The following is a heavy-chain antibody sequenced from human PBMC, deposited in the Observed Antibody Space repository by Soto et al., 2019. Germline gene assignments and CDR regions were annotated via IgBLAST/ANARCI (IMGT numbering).Heavy chain of an antibody. CDR1: GYTFTNYG. J-gene: IGHJ5*02. CDR2: ISAYNGNK. CDR3: VRRHVSATGIDWFDP. V-gene: IGHV1-18*04. Sequence: ASVKVSCKASGYTFTNYGFSWVRQAPGQGLEWMGWISAYNGNKNYAQKFQGRVTMTTDTSASTAYMELSSLRSEDTAVYYCVRRHVSATGIDWFDPWGQGTLVTVSS. D-gene: IGHD6-13*01.